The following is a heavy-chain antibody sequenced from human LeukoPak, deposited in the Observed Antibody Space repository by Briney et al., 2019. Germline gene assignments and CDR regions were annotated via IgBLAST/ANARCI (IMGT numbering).Heavy chain of an antibody. Sequence: SQTLSLTCAISGDSVSSNSAAWNWIRQSPSRGLEWLGRTYYRSKWYNDYAVSVKSRITINPDTSKNQFSLQLNSVTPEDTAVYYCARELLAAAAPAVSRDGMDVWGQGTTVTVSS. CDR1: GDSVSSNSAA. V-gene: IGHV6-1*01. J-gene: IGHJ6*02. CDR3: ARELLAAAAPAVSRDGMDV. D-gene: IGHD6-13*01. CDR2: TYYRSKWYN.